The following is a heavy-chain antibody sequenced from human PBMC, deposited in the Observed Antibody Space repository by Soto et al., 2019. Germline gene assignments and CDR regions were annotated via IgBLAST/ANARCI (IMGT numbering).Heavy chain of an antibody. CDR3: AIDGRKLLWCGYGMDV. Sequence: GGSPRLSCAASGLTFGSYAIHCVRQASDKGLEWVAVISYDGCNKYYADSVKGRFTISRDNSKNTLYLQMNSLRAEDTAVYYCAIDGRKLLWCGYGMDVWVQWTTVTVSS. J-gene: IGHJ6*02. D-gene: IGHD3-10*01. V-gene: IGHV3-30-3*01. CDR1: GLTFGSYA. CDR2: ISYDGCNK.